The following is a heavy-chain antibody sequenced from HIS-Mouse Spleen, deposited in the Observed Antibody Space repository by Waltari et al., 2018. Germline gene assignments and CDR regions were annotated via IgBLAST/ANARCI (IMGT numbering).Heavy chain of an antibody. CDR3: AKDKHHAFDY. J-gene: IGHJ4*02. V-gene: IGHV3-30*18. Sequence: QVQLVESGGGVVQPGRSLRLSWAASGFTFSSYGMPWVRQARGKGLGWVSVISYDGSNKYYADSVKGRFTISRDNSKNTLYLQMNSLRAEDTAVYYCAKDKHHAFDYWGQGTLVTVSS. CDR2: ISYDGSNK. CDR1: GFTFSSYG.